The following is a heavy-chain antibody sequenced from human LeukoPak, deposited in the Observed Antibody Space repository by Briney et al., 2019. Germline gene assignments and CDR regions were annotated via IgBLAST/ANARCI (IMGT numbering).Heavy chain of an antibody. CDR2: MNPNSGNT. Sequence: ASVTVSFKASGYTFTSYDINWVRQATGQGLEWMGWMNPNSGNTGYAQKFQGRVTITRNTSISTAYMELSSLRSEDTAVYYCARGKFTARIDYWGQGTLVTVSS. V-gene: IGHV1-8*03. J-gene: IGHJ4*02. D-gene: IGHD6-6*01. CDR1: GYTFTSYD. CDR3: ARGKFTARIDY.